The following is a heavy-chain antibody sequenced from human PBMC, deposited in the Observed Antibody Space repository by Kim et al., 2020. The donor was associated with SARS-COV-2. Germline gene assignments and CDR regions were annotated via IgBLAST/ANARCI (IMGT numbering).Heavy chain of an antibody. CDR1: GFPVKNFY. D-gene: IGHD4-17*01. CDR2: IYTAGSR. J-gene: IGHJ6*01. V-gene: IGHV3-53*01. CDR3: ARNDDYGGTSFRRIVIDV. Sequence: GGSLRLSCAASGFPVKNFYMTWVRQAPGKGLEWVAVIYTAGSRYYADSVRGRFSISKDNYRNTLYLEMNSRRVEDTAGYFCARNDDYGGTSFRRIVIDV.